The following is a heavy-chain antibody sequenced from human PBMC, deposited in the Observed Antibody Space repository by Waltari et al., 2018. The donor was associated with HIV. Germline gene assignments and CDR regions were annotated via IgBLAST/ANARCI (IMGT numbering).Heavy chain of an antibody. CDR3: AKDVLTSGWYHWHD. CDR1: GSIFQDHA. J-gene: IGHJ4*02. V-gene: IGHV3-9*01. CDR2: ISMNGNEI. D-gene: IGHD6-13*01. Sequence: EVQLVESGGGLVQPGRSLRLSCAASGSIFQDHAMHWVRQAQERGLECVSRISMNGNEIVYTESVKGQFTVTRDKAKNSVYLQMSSLRTEDTAWYYCAKDVLTSGWYHWHDWGQGTLVTVSS.